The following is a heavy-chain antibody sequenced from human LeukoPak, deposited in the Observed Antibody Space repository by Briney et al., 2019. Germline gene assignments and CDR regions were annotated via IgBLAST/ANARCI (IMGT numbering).Heavy chain of an antibody. J-gene: IGHJ6*02. V-gene: IGHV3-30*04. CDR3: AKIRYCSSTSCYGPYYYHGMDV. D-gene: IGHD2-2*01. CDR1: RFTFSSYA. Sequence: GGSLRLSCAASRFTFSSYAMHWVRQAPGKGLEWVAVISLDGSNKYYADSVKGRFTISRDNSKNTLYLQMNSLRDEDTAVYYCAKIRYCSSTSCYGPYYYHGMDVWGQGTTVTVSS. CDR2: ISLDGSNK.